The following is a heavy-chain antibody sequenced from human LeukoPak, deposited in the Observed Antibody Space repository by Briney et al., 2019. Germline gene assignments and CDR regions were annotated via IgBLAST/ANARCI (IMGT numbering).Heavy chain of an antibody. Sequence: PSQTLSLTCTVSGGSINSGACYWSWIRQSPGKGLEWTGYIYYSGSTYYNPSLRSRITISVDTSKNQFSLKLSSVTAADTAVYYCAGDDNGYGRNHYWGQGTLVTVSS. D-gene: IGHD5-12*01. CDR1: GGSINSGACY. V-gene: IGHV4-30-4*01. CDR3: AGDDNGYGRNHY. J-gene: IGHJ4*02. CDR2: IYYSGST.